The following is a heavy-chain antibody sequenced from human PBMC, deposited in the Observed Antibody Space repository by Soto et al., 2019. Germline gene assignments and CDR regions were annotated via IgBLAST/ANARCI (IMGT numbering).Heavy chain of an antibody. CDR3: ARLLLRDAFDI. V-gene: IGHV4-59*08. Sequence: SETLSLTCTVSGGSISSYYWSWIRQPPGKGLEWIGYIYYSGSTNYNPSLKSRVTISVDTSKNQFSLKLSSVTAADTAVYYCARLLLRDAFDIWGQGTMVTVSS. CDR1: GGSISSYY. J-gene: IGHJ3*02. D-gene: IGHD3-22*01. CDR2: IYYSGST.